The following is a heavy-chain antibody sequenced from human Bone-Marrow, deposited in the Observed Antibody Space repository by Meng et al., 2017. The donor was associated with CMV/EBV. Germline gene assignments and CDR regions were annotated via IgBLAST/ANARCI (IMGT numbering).Heavy chain of an antibody. CDR3: AREGYCSSTSCLNWFDP. J-gene: IGHJ5*02. Sequence: GESLKISCAASGFTFDDYGMSWVRQAPGKGLEWVSGINWNGGSTGYADSVKGRFTISRDNAKNSLYLQMNSLRAEDTAVYYCAREGYCSSTSCLNWFDPWGQGTLVTVSS. D-gene: IGHD2-2*01. CDR1: GFTFDDYG. V-gene: IGHV3-20*04. CDR2: INWNGGST.